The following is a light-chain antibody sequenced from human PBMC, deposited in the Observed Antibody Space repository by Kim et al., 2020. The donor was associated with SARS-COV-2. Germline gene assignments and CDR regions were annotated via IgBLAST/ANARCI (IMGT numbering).Light chain of an antibody. CDR2: RNN. Sequence: QSVLTQPPSASRTPGQRVTISCSGGSPNIGSNYVYWYQHLPGTAPKLLIYRNNQRPSGVPDRFSGSKSATSASLAISGLRSEDEADYYCAAWDDSLSGYVFGSGTKVTVL. J-gene: IGLJ1*01. CDR1: SPNIGSNY. CDR3: AAWDDSLSGYV. V-gene: IGLV1-47*01.